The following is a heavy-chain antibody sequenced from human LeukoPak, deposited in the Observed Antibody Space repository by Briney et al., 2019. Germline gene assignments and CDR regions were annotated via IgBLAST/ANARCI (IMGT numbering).Heavy chain of an antibody. CDR1: GFTFSSYG. V-gene: IGHV3-21*01. D-gene: IGHD6-13*01. CDR3: ARDRVAATGTYYYYGMDV. J-gene: IGHJ6*02. CDR2: ISSRSSYI. Sequence: GGSLRLSCAASGFTFSSYGMNWVRQAPGKGLEWVSSISSRSSYIYYADSVKGRFTISRDNAKNSLYLQMNSLRAEDTAVYYCARDRVAATGTYYYYGMDVWGQGTTVTVSS.